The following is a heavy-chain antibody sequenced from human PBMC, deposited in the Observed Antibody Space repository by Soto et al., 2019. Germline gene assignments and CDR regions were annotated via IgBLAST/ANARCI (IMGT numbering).Heavy chain of an antibody. D-gene: IGHD3-10*01. CDR1: GYTFTGYY. CDR2: INPNSGGT. J-gene: IGHJ4*02. V-gene: IGHV1-2*04. CDR3: AIGTMVRGVIILDHYFFDY. Sequence: QVPLVQSGAEVKKPGASVKVSCKASGYTFTGYYMHWVRQAPGQGLEWMGWINPNSGGTNYAQKFQGWVTMTRDTSISTAYMELSRLRSDDTAVYYCAIGTMVRGVIILDHYFFDYWGQGTLVTVSS.